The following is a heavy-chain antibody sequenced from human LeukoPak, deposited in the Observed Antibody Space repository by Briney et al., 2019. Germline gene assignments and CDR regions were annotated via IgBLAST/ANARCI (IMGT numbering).Heavy chain of an antibody. V-gene: IGHV4-59*01. CDR2: IYYSGST. Sequence: SETLSLTCTVSGGSISSYYWSWIRQPPGKGLEWIGYIYYSGSTNYSPSLKSRGTISVDTSKNQFSLKLSSVTAADTAVFYCAGASYDSSGVHWGQGTLVTVSS. CDR3: AGASYDSSGVH. CDR1: GGSISSYY. J-gene: IGHJ4*02. D-gene: IGHD3-22*01.